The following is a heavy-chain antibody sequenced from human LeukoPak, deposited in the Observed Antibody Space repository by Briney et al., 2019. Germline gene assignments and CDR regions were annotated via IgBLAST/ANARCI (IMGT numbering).Heavy chain of an antibody. CDR3: ATHSGGY. D-gene: IGHD3-16*01. CDR1: GFTVSSNY. Sequence: GGSPRLSCAASGFTVSSNYMSWVRQAPGKGLEWVSVIYSGGSTYYADSVKGRFTISRDISKNTLFLQMNALRAEDTAVYYCATHSGGYWGQGTLVTVSS. V-gene: IGHV3-66*01. CDR2: IYSGGST. J-gene: IGHJ4*02.